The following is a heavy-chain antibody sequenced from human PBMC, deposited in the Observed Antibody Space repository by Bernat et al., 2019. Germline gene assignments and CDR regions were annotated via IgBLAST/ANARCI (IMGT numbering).Heavy chain of an antibody. J-gene: IGHJ5*02. CDR1: GFTFSSYS. Sequence: EVQLVESGGGLVKPGGSLRLSCAASGFTFSSYSMNWVRQAPGKGLEWVSYISSSSSYIYYADSVKGRFTISRDNAKNSLYLQMNSLRAEDTAVYYCARVGSWDWFDPWGQGTLVTVS. CDR3: ARVGSWDWFDP. V-gene: IGHV3-21*05. CDR2: ISSSSSYI. D-gene: IGHD3-10*01.